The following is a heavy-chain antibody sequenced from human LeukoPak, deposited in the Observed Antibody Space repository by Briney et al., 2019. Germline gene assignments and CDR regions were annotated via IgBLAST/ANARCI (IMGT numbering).Heavy chain of an antibody. J-gene: IGHJ4*02. Sequence: GGSLRLSRAASGFSFSSYWMSWVRQAPGKGLEWVANIREDGSEKNYVDSVKGRFTISRDNAKNPLYLQMNSLRGEDTAVYYCARGGSRWFDYWGQGILVTVSS. CDR1: GFSFSSYW. CDR3: ARGGSRWFDY. V-gene: IGHV3-7*04. CDR2: IREDGSEK. D-gene: IGHD6-13*01.